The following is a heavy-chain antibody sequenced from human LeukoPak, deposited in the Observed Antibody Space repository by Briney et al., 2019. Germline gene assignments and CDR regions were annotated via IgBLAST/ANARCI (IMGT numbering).Heavy chain of an antibody. CDR2: ISSSGSTI. D-gene: IGHD2-21*01. CDR3: AREGLAYCGGDCYSNAFDI. CDR1: GFTFSDYY. J-gene: IGHJ3*02. Sequence: GGSLRLSCAASGFTFSDYYMSWIRQAPGKGLEWVSYISSSGSTIYYSDSVKGRFTISRDNDKNSLYLQMNSLRAEDTAVYYCAREGLAYCGGDCYSNAFDIWGQGTMVTVSS. V-gene: IGHV3-11*01.